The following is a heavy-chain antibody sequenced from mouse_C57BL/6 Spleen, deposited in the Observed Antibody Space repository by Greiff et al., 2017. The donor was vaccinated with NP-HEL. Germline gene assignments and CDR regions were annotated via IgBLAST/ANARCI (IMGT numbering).Heavy chain of an antibody. Sequence: EVKLEESGGGLVQPGGSMKLSCAASGFTFSDALMDWVRQSLEKGLEWVAEIRNKANNHATYYAESVKGRVTTSRDDSKSSVYLQMNSLRAEDTGIYYCTRRGYYDYDVDDWGKGTTLTVSS. D-gene: IGHD2-4*01. CDR3: TRRGYYDYDVDD. CDR1: GFTFSDAL. V-gene: IGHV6-6*01. J-gene: IGHJ2*01. CDR2: IRNKANNHAT.